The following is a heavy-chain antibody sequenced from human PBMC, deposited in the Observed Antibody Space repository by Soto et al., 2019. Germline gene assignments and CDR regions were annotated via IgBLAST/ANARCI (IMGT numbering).Heavy chain of an antibody. J-gene: IGHJ2*01. Sequence: GGSLRLSCAASGFTFSNAWMNWVRQAPGKGLEWVGRIKSKTDGGTTDYAAPVKGRFTISRDDSKNTLYLQMNSLKTEDTAVYYCTTDLGYYDSSGYAGAWYFALWGRGTLVTVSS. D-gene: IGHD3-22*01. CDR2: IKSKTDGGTT. CDR1: GFTFSNAW. CDR3: TTDLGYYDSSGYAGAWYFAL. V-gene: IGHV3-15*07.